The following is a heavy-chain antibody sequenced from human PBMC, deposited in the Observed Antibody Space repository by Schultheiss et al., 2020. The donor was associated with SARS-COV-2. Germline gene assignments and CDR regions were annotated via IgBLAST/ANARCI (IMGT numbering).Heavy chain of an antibody. CDR1: GFTVSSNY. V-gene: IGHV3-66*01. CDR3: ARIIDGSGSYLSGAFDI. Sequence: GGSLRLSCAASGFTVSSNYMSWVRQAPGKGLEWVSVIYSGGSTYYADSVKGRFTISRDNSKNTLYLQMNSLRAEDTAVYYCARIIDGSGSYLSGAFDIWGQGTMVTVSS. CDR2: IYSGGST. J-gene: IGHJ3*02. D-gene: IGHD1-26*01.